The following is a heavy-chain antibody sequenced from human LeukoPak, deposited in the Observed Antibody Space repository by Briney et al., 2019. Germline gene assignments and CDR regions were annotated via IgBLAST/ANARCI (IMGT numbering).Heavy chain of an antibody. CDR3: ARSVRIGTYYYYYGMDV. CDR1: GYTFTSYD. J-gene: IGHJ6*02. D-gene: IGHD3-10*02. Sequence: ASVKVSCKASGYTFTSYDINWVRQATGQGLEWMGWMNPNIGNTGYAQKFQGRVTMTRNTSISTAYMELSSLRSEDTAVYYCARSVRIGTYYYYYGMDVWGQGTTVTVSS. V-gene: IGHV1-8*01. CDR2: MNPNIGNT.